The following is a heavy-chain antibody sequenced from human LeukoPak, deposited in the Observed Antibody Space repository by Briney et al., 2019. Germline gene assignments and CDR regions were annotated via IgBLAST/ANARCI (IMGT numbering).Heavy chain of an antibody. CDR1: GGSIMSSSHY. CDR3: ARFSRRTRYYDILTGYGYFDY. V-gene: IGHV4-39*07. CDR2: IYYTGST. Sequence: SETLSLTCSVSGGSIMSSSHYWAWIRQPPGKGLEWIGSIYYTGSTYYNPSLKSRVTISIDTSKNQFSLKLSSVTAADTAVYYCARFSRRTRYYDILTGYGYFDYWGQGTLVTVSS. D-gene: IGHD3-9*01. J-gene: IGHJ4*02.